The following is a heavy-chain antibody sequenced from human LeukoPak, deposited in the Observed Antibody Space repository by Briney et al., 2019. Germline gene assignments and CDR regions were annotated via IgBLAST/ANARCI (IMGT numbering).Heavy chain of an antibody. J-gene: IGHJ4*02. V-gene: IGHV1-69*05. Sequence: SVKVSCKASGGTFSIYAISWVRQAPGQGLEWMGGIIPLFGTANYAQKFQGRVTITRDTSASTAYMELSSLRSEDTAVYYCLGYSGYDQGDYRGQGTLVTVSS. CDR3: LGYSGYDQGDY. CDR2: IIPLFGTA. D-gene: IGHD5-12*01. CDR1: GGTFSIYA.